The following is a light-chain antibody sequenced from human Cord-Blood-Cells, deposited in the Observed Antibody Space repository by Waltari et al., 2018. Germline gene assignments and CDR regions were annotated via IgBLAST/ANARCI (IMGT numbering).Light chain of an antibody. CDR3: QQYYSTPVI. Sequence: DIVMTQSPDSLAVSLGARATINCKSSQSVLYSSNNKNYLAWYQQKPGQPPKLLIYWASTRESGVPDRFSGSGSGTDFTLTISSLQAEDVAVYYCQQYYSTPVIFGGGTKVEIK. CDR2: WAS. J-gene: IGKJ4*01. CDR1: QSVLYSSNNKNY. V-gene: IGKV4-1*01.